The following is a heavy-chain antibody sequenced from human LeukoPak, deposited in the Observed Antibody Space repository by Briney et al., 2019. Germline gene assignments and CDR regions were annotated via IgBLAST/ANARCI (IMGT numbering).Heavy chain of an antibody. J-gene: IGHJ6*02. V-gene: IGHV3-74*01. CDR2: VNSDGSSV. D-gene: IGHD3-22*01. CDR3: ARSHYYDCSDFSYYYGLDV. CDR1: GFTFSSYW. Sequence: QPGGSLRLSCAASGFTFSSYWMHWVRQGPGKGLVWVSRVNSDGSSVRYADSVKGRFTISRDNAKNTLSLQMNSLRAEDTAVYYCARSHYYDCSDFSYYYGLDVWGQGTTVTVSS.